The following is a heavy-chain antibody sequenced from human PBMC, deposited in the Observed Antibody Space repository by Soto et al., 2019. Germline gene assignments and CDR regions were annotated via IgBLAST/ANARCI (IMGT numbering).Heavy chain of an antibody. V-gene: IGHV3-7*01. CDR2: IKQDGSEQ. Sequence: EVQLVESGGGLVQPGGSLRLSCEASGFSFSAYWMSWVRQAPGKGLEWVANIKQDGSEQYYVDSVKGRFTISRNNAKSSLYLQMNSLRAEDTAVFYCARDFDVWGRGTLVTVSS. CDR3: ARDFDV. CDR1: GFSFSAYW. J-gene: IGHJ2*01.